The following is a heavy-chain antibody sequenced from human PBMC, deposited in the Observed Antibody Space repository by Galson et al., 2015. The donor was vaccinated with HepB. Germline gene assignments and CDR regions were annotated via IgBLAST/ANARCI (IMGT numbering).Heavy chain of an antibody. CDR1: GGTFSSYT. D-gene: IGHD4-23*01. J-gene: IGHJ3*02. Sequence: SVKVSCKASGGTFSSYTISWVRQAPGQGLEWMGRIIPILGIANYAQKFQGRVTITADRSTSTAYMELSSLRSEDTAVYYCARGHPGGMSPGAFDIWGQGTMSPSLQ. V-gene: IGHV1-69*02. CDR2: IIPILGIA. CDR3: ARGHPGGMSPGAFDI.